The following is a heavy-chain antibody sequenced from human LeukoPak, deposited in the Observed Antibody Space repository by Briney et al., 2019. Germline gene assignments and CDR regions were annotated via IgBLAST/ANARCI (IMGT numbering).Heavy chain of an antibody. CDR3: AKAHHYGGNSGAFDI. Sequence: GRSLRHSCAASGFTFDDYAMHWVRQAPGKGLEWVSGISWNSGSIGYADSVKGRFTISRDNAKNSLYLQMNSLRAEDTALYYCAKAHHYGGNSGAFDIWGQGTMVTVSS. J-gene: IGHJ3*02. CDR2: ISWNSGSI. V-gene: IGHV3-9*01. D-gene: IGHD4-23*01. CDR1: GFTFDDYA.